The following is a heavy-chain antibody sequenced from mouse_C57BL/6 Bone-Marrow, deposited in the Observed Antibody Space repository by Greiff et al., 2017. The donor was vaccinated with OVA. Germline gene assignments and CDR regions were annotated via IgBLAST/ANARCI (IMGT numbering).Heavy chain of an antibody. CDR1: GFTFSSYG. CDR3: VRHPYDGRDY. J-gene: IGHJ2*01. CDR2: ISSGGSYT. V-gene: IGHV5-6*01. D-gene: IGHD2-3*01. Sequence: EVHLVESGGDLVKPGGSLKLSCAASGFTFSSYGMSWVRQTPDKRLEWVATISSGGSYTYYPDSVKGRFTISRDNAKNTLYLQMSSLKSEDTAMYYCVRHPYDGRDYWGQGTTLTVSS.